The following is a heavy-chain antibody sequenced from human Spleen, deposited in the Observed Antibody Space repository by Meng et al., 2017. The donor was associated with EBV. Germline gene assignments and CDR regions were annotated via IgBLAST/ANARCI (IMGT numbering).Heavy chain of an antibody. D-gene: IGHD3-22*01. CDR1: GYTFSNYE. V-gene: IGHV1-18*01. J-gene: IGHJ4*02. CDR2: INANSGYT. Sequence: VQAGAEVKKPGASVKVSCKASGYTFSNYEISWVRQAPGQGLEWMGWINANSGYTTYAERFHGRVTMTTDTSTTTAYMELRNLRSDDTAVYYCARPGSYYDSSGFYEQLYFDYWGQGTLVTVSS. CDR3: ARPGSYYDSSGFYEQLYFDY.